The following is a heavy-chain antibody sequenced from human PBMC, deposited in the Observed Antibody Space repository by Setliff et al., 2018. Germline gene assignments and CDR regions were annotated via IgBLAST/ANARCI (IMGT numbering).Heavy chain of an antibody. Sequence: ASVKVSCKASGYTFTTHAMGWMRQAPGQRLEWMGWINTNTGNPSYAQGFTGRFVFSLDTSVSTAYLQISSLKPEDTAVYYCARASRFGTVKWRGDYYMDVWGKGTTVTVSS. CDR2: INTNTGNP. J-gene: IGHJ6*03. D-gene: IGHD3-10*01. V-gene: IGHV7-4-1*02. CDR3: ARASRFGTVKWRGDYYMDV. CDR1: GYTFTTHA.